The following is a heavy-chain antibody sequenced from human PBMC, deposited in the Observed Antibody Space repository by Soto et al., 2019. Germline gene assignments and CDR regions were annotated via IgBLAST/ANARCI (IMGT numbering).Heavy chain of an antibody. J-gene: IGHJ4*02. Sequence: PSQTLSLTCAISGDSVSSNSAAWNWIRQSPSRGLEWLGRTYYRSKWYNDYAVSVKSRITINPDTSKNQFSLQLNSVTPEDTAVYYCARDIFPTASGGSASFDYWGQGTLVTVSS. CDR3: ARDIFPTASGGSASFDY. V-gene: IGHV6-1*01. D-gene: IGHD2-15*01. CDR2: TYYRSKWYN. CDR1: GDSVSSNSAA.